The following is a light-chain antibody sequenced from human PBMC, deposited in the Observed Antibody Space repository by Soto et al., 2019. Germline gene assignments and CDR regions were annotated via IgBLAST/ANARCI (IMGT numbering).Light chain of an antibody. CDR1: QEISKY. CDR3: QQYDNFPLT. J-gene: IGKJ3*01. Sequence: DIQMTQSPSSLSASVGDRVTITCQASQEISKYLNWYQQEPGKAPKLLIYDASNLETGVPSRFSGSGSGTDFTFTISSLQPEDIATYYCQQYDNFPLTFGPGTKVDIK. V-gene: IGKV1-33*01. CDR2: DAS.